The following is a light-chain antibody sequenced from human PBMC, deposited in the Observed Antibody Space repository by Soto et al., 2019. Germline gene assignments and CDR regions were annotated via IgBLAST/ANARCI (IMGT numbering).Light chain of an antibody. Sequence: QLVLTQPRSVSGSPGQSVTISCAGTSSDVGGYHYVSWYQQHPGKAPKLMIYDVTKRPSGVPDRFSGSKSGNTASLTISGLQAEDEADYYCCSYAGSYTLVVFGGGTKLTVL. CDR3: CSYAGSYTLVV. J-gene: IGLJ2*01. CDR1: SSDVGGYHY. CDR2: DVT. V-gene: IGLV2-11*01.